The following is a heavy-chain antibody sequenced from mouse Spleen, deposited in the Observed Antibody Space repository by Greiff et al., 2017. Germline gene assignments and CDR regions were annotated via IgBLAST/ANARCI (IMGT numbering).Heavy chain of an antibody. CDR3: ARNEFITTVVATSNYFDY. D-gene: IGHD1-1*01. CDR2: IYPRDGST. V-gene: IGHV1-78*01. J-gene: IGHJ2*01. Sequence: VQLQQSDAELVKPGASVKISCKVSGYTFTDHTIHWMKQRPEQGLEWIGYIYPRDGSTKYNEKFKGKATLTADKSSSTAYMQLNSLTSEDSAVYFCARNEFITTVVATSNYFDYWGQGTTLTVSS. CDR1: GYTFTDHT.